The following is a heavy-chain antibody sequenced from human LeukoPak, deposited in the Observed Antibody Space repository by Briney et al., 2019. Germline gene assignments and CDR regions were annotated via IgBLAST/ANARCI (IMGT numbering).Heavy chain of an antibody. CDR1: GFSLSTSGVG. Sequence: KESGPMLVKPTQTLTLTCTFSGFSLSTSGVGVGWIRQPPGKALEWPALIYWNDDKRYSPSLKSRLTITKDTSKNQVVLTMTNMDPVDTATYYCAHRVPGSYYTLYWGQGTLVTVSS. D-gene: IGHD1-26*01. CDR2: IYWNDDK. CDR3: AHRVPGSYYTLY. J-gene: IGHJ4*02. V-gene: IGHV2-5*01.